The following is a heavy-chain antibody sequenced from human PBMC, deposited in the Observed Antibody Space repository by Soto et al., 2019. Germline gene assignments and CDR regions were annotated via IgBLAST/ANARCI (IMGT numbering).Heavy chain of an antibody. D-gene: IGHD6-19*01. V-gene: IGHV4-4*07. CDR1: GGSITGYY. CDR3: ARSFITVAGRYYYAMGV. CDR2: IQSSGNT. Sequence: QVQLHESGPGLVKPSETLSLICDVSGGSITGYYWNWIRQPAGGGLEWIGRIQSSGNTNYNPSLNSRVTMAIDPSNNQFSLKLSSVTAADSALYYCARSFITVAGRYYYAMGVWGQGATVTVSS. J-gene: IGHJ6*02.